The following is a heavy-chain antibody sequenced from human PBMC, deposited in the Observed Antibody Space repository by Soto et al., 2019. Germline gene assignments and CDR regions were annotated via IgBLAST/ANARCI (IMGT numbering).Heavy chain of an antibody. CDR3: ARGRYGYY. J-gene: IGHJ4*02. V-gene: IGHV1-18*01. D-gene: IGHD1-1*01. CDR2: ISAHNGNT. Sequence: QVHLVQSGAEVKKPGASVKVSCQASGYAFTTYGITWVRQAPGQGLEWMGWISAHNGNTNYAQKLQGRVTVTRDTSTSKAYRELRRLRSDDTAVYYCARGRYGYYWGQGALVTVSS. CDR1: GYAFTTYG.